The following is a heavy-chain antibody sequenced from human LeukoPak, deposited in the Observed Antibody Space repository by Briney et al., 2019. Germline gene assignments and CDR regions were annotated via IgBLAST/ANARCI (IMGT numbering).Heavy chain of an antibody. J-gene: IGHJ3*02. CDR1: GGSISSYY. D-gene: IGHD3-22*01. CDR3: ARDSSGYYYAAKDAFDI. V-gene: IGHV4-4*07. CDR2: IYISGST. Sequence: SETLSLTCTVSGGSISSYYWSWIRQPAGKGLEWIGRIYISGSTNYNPSLKSRVTMSVDTSKNQFSLKLSSVTAADTAVYYCARDSSGYYYAAKDAFDIWGQGTMVTVSS.